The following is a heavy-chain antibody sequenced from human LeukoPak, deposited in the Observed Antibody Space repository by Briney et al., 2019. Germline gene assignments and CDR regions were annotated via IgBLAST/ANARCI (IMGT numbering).Heavy chain of an antibody. CDR1: GYTFTSYG. J-gene: IGHJ4*02. CDR3: AIKVAGTDY. Sequence: ASVKVSCTASGYTFTSYGISWVRQAPGQGLEWMGWISAYNGNTNYAQKLQGRVTMTTDTSTSTAYMELSSLRSEDTAVYYCAIKVAGTDYWGQGTLVTVSS. D-gene: IGHD6-19*01. CDR2: ISAYNGNT. V-gene: IGHV1-18*01.